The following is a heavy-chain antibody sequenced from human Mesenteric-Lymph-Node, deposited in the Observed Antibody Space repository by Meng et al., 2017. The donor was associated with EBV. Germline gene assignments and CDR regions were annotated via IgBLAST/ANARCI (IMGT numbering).Heavy chain of an antibody. V-gene: IGHV2-5*02. CDR3: ARSGGYGTPLDY. CDR2: VYWDDDK. J-gene: IGHJ4*02. Sequence: ITLNESGPTMVKPTQTLTLTCTFSGLSLSTYGLTVNWIRQPPGGALEWLALVYWDDDKGYSPSLRSRLTITRDTSKNQVVLTMTNMDPVDTGTYFCARSGGYGTPLDYWGQGTLVTVSS. CDR1: GLSLSTYGLT. D-gene: IGHD6-25*01.